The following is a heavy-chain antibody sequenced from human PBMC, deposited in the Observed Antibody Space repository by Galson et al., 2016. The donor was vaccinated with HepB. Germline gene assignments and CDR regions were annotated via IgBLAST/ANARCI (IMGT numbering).Heavy chain of an antibody. CDR3: AKSLLGVTLVSYYYGMDV. CDR1: GFTFSNYV. D-gene: IGHD2-21*02. J-gene: IGHJ6*02. V-gene: IGHV3-23*01. CDR2: ISGSGTNT. Sequence: SLRLSCAASGFTFSNYVMHWVRQAPGKGLEWVSAISGSGTNTYYEDSVKGRFTISRDNSKNTLFLQMNSLRAEDTAVYYCAKSLLGVTLVSYYYGMDVWGQETTVTVSS.